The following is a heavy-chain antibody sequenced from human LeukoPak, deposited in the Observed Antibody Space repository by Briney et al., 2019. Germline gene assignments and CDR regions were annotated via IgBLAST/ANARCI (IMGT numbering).Heavy chain of an antibody. Sequence: GGSLRLSCAASGFTFSDYYMSWIRQAPGKGLEWVSYISSSGSTIYYADSVKGRFTISRDNAKNSLYLQMNSLRAEDTAVYYCARDQGQIFGVVKGFDYWGQGTLVTVSS. CDR1: GFTFSDYY. V-gene: IGHV3-11*04. D-gene: IGHD3-3*01. J-gene: IGHJ4*02. CDR3: ARDQGQIFGVVKGFDY. CDR2: ISSSGSTI.